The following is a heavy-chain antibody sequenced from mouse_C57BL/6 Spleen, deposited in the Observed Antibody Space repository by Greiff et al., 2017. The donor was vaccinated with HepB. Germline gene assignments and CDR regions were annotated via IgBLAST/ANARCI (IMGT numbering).Heavy chain of an antibody. D-gene: IGHD2-4*01. J-gene: IGHJ2*01. CDR2: ISSGGSYT. CDR3: ARQSLYYDYDYFDY. V-gene: IGHV5-6*01. CDR1: GFTFSSYG. Sequence: EVKLVESGGDLVKPGGSLKLSCAASGFTFSSYGMSWVRQTPDKRLEWVATISSGGSYTYYPDSVKGRFTISRDNAKNTLYLQMSSLKSEETAMYYGARQSLYYDYDYFDYWGQGTTLTVSS.